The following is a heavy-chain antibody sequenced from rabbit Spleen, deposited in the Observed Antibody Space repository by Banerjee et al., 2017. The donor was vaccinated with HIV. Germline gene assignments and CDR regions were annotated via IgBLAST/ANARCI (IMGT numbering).Heavy chain of an antibody. CDR3: ARDGAGGSYFAL. Sequence: QEQLVESGGGLVQPGGSLKLSCKASGFDFSSYGVSWVRQAPGKGLEWIGTIPLGSGSAYYASWAKGRFTITKTSSTTVTLQMTSLTAADTATYFCARDGAGGSYFALWGPGTLVTVS. CDR2: IPLGSGSA. J-gene: IGHJ4*01. V-gene: IGHV1S45*01. CDR1: GFDFSSYG. D-gene: IGHD8-1*01.